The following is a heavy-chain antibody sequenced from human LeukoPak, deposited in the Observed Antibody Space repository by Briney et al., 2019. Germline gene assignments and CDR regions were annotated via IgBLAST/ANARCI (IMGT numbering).Heavy chain of an antibody. V-gene: IGHV4-34*01. CDR1: GGSFSGYY. Sequence: ADTLSLTCAVYGGSFSGYYWSWIRQPPGKGLEWIGELNHSGSTKYDASLKSRVTISVDTSKNQFSLKLSSVTAADTAVYYCARGLRLYSGWDFLRYWGQGTLVSLS. D-gene: IGHD5-12*01. CDR3: ARGLRLYSGWDFLRY. CDR2: LNHSGST. J-gene: IGHJ4*02.